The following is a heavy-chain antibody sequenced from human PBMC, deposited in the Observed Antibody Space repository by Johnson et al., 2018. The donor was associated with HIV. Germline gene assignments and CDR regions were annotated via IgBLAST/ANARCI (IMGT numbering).Heavy chain of an antibody. J-gene: IGHJ3*02. CDR2: LSWNSGSI. CDR1: GFTFDDDA. CDR3: ARGLTPTTVVTPFGREHKQSPHSPPEDAFDI. D-gene: IGHD4-23*01. Sequence: VQLVESGGGLVQPGRSLRLSCAASGFTFDDDAMHWVRQAPGTGLEWVSGLSWNSGSIGSAASVKGRFTLSRDNAKHSLYTPLDSLRDEDTAVYYRARGLTPTTVVTPFGREHKQSPHSPPEDAFDIWGQGTMVTVSS. V-gene: IGHV3-9*01.